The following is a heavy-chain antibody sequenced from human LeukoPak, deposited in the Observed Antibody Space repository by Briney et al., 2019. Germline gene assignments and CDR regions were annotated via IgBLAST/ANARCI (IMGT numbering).Heavy chain of an antibody. Sequence: GGSLRLSCAASGFIFSSYGMNWVRQAPGKGLEWVSYISSSSSTIYYADSVKGRFTISRDNAKNSLYLQMNSLRAEDTAVYYCARVGATLRYYFDYWGQGTLVTVSS. CDR2: ISSSSSTI. J-gene: IGHJ4*02. CDR3: ARVGATLRYYFDY. V-gene: IGHV3-48*01. D-gene: IGHD1-26*01. CDR1: GFIFSSYG.